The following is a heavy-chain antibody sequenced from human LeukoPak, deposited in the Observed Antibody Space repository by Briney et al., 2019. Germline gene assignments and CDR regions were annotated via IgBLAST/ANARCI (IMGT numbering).Heavy chain of an antibody. CDR2: INPNSGGT. V-gene: IGHV1-2*02. CDR1: GYTFTGYY. CDR3: ARGRGAVAGTMGRYFDY. D-gene: IGHD6-19*01. Sequence: ASVKVSCKASGYTFTGYYMHWVRQAPGQGLEWMGWINPNSGGTNYAQKFQGRVTMTRDTSISTAYMELSRLRSDDTAVYYCARGRGAVAGTMGRYFDYWGQGTLVTVSS. J-gene: IGHJ4*02.